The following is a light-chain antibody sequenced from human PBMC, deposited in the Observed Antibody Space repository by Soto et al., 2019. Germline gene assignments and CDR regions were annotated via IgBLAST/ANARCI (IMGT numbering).Light chain of an antibody. CDR1: QDISRY. J-gene: IGKJ3*01. CDR3: QQLDLYPIT. V-gene: IGKV1-9*01. CDR2: LAT. Sequence: DIQLTQSPSLLSASIGDRVTITCRASQDISRYLAWYQQKPGTAPRLLISLATTLQGGVPSRFSGSGSGTEFTLTISGLQPEDSATYYCQQLDLYPITFGPGTAVEIQ.